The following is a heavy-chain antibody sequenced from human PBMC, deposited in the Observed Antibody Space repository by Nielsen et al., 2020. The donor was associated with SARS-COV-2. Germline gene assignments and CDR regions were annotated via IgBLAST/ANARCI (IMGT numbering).Heavy chain of an antibody. CDR3: ARGGSSLGANLEDP. Sequence: ASVKVSCKASGYTFTSYAMHWVRQAPGQRLEWMGWINAGNGNTKYSQKFQGRVTITRDTSASTAYLELSSLRSEDTAVYYCARGGSSLGANLEDPWGQGTLVIVSS. D-gene: IGHD3-16*01. CDR2: INAGNGNT. J-gene: IGHJ5*02. V-gene: IGHV1-3*01. CDR1: GYTFTSYA.